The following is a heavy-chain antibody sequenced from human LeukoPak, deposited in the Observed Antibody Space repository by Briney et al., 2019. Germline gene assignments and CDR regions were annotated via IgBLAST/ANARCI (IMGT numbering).Heavy chain of an antibody. Sequence: SQTLSLTCTVSGGSISSGSYYWSWVRQPAGKGLEWIGRIYTSRSTNYNPSLKSRVTISVDTSKNQFSLKLSSVTAADTAVYYCARDGNYGAFDYWGQGTLVAVSS. CDR2: IYTSRST. CDR3: ARDGNYGAFDY. D-gene: IGHD4-11*01. J-gene: IGHJ4*02. V-gene: IGHV4-61*02. CDR1: GGSISSGSYY.